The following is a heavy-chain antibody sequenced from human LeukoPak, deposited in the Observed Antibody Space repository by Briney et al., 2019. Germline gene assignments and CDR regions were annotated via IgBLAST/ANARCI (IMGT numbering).Heavy chain of an antibody. CDR3: ARDLRGDYDFWSGRFPID. J-gene: IGHJ4*02. V-gene: IGHV3-30*04. Sequence: GRSLRLSCVASGFTFSHYAMHWVRQAPGKGLEWVAVMSSDGNKNYYADSVKGRFTISRDNSKDTLYLEMHSLIREDTAVYYCARDLRGDYDFWSGRFPIDWGRGTLVTVPS. CDR2: MSSDGNKN. D-gene: IGHD3-3*01. CDR1: GFTFSHYA.